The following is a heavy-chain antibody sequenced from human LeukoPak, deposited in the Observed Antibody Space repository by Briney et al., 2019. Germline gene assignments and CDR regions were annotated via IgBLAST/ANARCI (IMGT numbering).Heavy chain of an antibody. V-gene: IGHV3-23*01. J-gene: IGHJ6*02. D-gene: IGHD1-1*01. CDR3: AKMQRSKSWYYYYGMDV. CDR2: ISGSGGST. CDR1: GFTFSGYA. Sequence: GGSLRLSCAASGFTFSGYAMSWVRQAPGKGLEWVSAISGSGGSTYYADSVKGRFTISRDNSKNTLYLQMNSLRAEDTAVYYCAKMQRSKSWYYYYGMDVWGQGTTVTVSS.